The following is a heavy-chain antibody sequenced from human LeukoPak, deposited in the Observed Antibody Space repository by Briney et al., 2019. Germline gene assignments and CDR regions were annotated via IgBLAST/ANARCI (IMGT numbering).Heavy chain of an antibody. V-gene: IGHV3-48*01. D-gene: IGHD1-26*01. CDR1: AFIFSDYS. CDR3: ARDRLTSGSYFFDY. J-gene: IGHJ4*02. Sequence: GGSLRLSCAASAFIFSDYSMNWVRQAPGKGLEWISYISGRSSTIYYADSVRGRFTISRDNAKNSMYLQMNSLRAEDTAVYYCARDRLTSGSYFFDYWGQGTLVTVSS. CDR2: ISGRSSTI.